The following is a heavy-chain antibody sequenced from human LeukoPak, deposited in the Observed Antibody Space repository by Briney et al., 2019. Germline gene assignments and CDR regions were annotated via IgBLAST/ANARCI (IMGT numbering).Heavy chain of an antibody. D-gene: IGHD5-18*01. CDR3: AREYSYGYDDWFDP. V-gene: IGHV3-23*01. Sequence: GGSLRLSCAASGFTFSNHAMSWFRQAPGKGLEWVSAISPPGGTTYFADSVKGRFTISRDNSKNTLYLQMNSLRAGDTAIYYCAREYSYGYDDWFDPWGQGTLVTVSS. J-gene: IGHJ5*02. CDR2: ISPPGGTT. CDR1: GFTFSNHA.